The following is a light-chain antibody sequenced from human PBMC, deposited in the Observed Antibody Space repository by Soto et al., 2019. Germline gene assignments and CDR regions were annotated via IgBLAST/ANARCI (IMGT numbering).Light chain of an antibody. J-gene: IGKJ1*01. V-gene: IGKV3-20*01. CDR2: GAS. CDR1: QSVSSSE. Sequence: EIVLTQSPDTVSLSPGEGATLSCRASQSVSSSELAWYQQKPGQVPRLLIYGASRRATGVSDRFSGSGSGTDFILTISRLEPEDFAVYYCQQHYSSPRTFGQGTKVEIK. CDR3: QQHYSSPRT.